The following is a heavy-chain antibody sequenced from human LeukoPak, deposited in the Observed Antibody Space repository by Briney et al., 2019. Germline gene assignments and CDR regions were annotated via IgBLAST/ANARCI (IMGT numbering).Heavy chain of an antibody. CDR1: GYTFTSYA. Sequence: PGRSLRLSCAASGYTFTSYAMHWVRQAPGQGLEWMGWISAYNGNTNYAQKLQGRVTMTTDTSTSTAYMELRSLRSDDTAVYYCARDWGYSSGWYGDENWFDPWGQGTLVTVSS. CDR3: ARDWGYSSGWYGDENWFDP. J-gene: IGHJ5*02. V-gene: IGHV1-18*01. CDR2: ISAYNGNT. D-gene: IGHD6-19*01.